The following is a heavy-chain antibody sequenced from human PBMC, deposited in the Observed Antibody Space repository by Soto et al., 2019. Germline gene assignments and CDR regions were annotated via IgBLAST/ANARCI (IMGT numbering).Heavy chain of an antibody. CDR2: INPNSGGT. Sequence: ASVKVSCKASGYTFTGYYMHWVRQAPGQGLEWMGWINPNSGGTNYAQKFQGRVTMTRDTSISTAYMELSRLRSDDTAVYYCARGSHYYDSGDFVYWGQGTLVTVSS. CDR3: ARGSHYYDSGDFVY. J-gene: IGHJ4*02. V-gene: IGHV1-2*02. D-gene: IGHD3-22*01. CDR1: GYTFTGYY.